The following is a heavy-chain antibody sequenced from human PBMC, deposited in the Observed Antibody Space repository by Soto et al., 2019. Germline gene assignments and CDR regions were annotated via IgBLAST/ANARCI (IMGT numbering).Heavy chain of an antibody. CDR1: GFTFSSYD. V-gene: IGHV3-64*01. Sequence: EVQLAESGGGMVQPGGSLRLSCVASGFTFSSYDMHWVRQAPGKGLEYVSSISSNGGNTYYGNSVKGRFTISRDNSKNTLYLQMGSLRAEDMAVFYCVRRVSGIYEYWGQGTLVTVSS. J-gene: IGHJ4*02. CDR3: VRRVSGIYEY. CDR2: ISSNGGNT. D-gene: IGHD3-10*01.